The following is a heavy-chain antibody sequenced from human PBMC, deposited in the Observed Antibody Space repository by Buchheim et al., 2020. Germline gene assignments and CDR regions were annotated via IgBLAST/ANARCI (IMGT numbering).Heavy chain of an antibody. CDR3: ARDGDIVVVPAAITNYGMDV. Sequence: EVQLVESGGGLVQPGGSLRLSCAASGFTFSSYWMSWVRQAPGKGLEWVANIKQDGSEKYYVDSVKGRFTISRDNAKNSLYLQMNSLRAEDTAVYYCARDGDIVVVPAAITNYGMDVWGQGTT. D-gene: IGHD2-2*01. J-gene: IGHJ6*02. CDR2: IKQDGSEK. V-gene: IGHV3-7*01. CDR1: GFTFSSYW.